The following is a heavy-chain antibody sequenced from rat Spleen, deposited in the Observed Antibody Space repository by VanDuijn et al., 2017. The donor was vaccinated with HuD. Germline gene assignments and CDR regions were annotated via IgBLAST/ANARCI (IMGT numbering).Heavy chain of an antibody. V-gene: IGHV5-27*01. CDR1: GFTYSNYV. D-gene: IGHD1-9*01. Sequence: EVQLVESGGGLVQPGRSLKLSCAASGFTYSNYVMAWVSQAPTKGLEWVAYINTGGGCTYYRDSVKGRFTISGDNARSTLYLQMDGLRSEDTATYCCTTYFGYNLNWFAYWGQGTLVTVSS. CDR2: INTGGGCT. J-gene: IGHJ3*01. CDR3: TTYFGYNLNWFAY.